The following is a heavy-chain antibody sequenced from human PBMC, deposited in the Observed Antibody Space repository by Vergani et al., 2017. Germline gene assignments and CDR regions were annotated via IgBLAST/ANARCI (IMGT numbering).Heavy chain of an antibody. D-gene: IGHD3-22*01. CDR2: ISYDGSNK. CDR3: AKDLSYYDSSGYYQSFDY. V-gene: IGHV3-30-3*01. Sequence: QVQLVESGGGLVKPGGSLRLSCAASGFTFSSYAMHWVRQAPGKGLEWVAVISYDGSNKYYADSVKGRFTISRDNSKNTLYLQMNSLRAEDTAVYYCAKDLSYYDSSGYYQSFDYWGQGTLVTVSS. CDR1: GFTFSSYA. J-gene: IGHJ4*02.